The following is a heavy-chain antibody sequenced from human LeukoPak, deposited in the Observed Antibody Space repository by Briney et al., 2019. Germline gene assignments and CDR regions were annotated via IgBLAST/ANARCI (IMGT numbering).Heavy chain of an antibody. J-gene: IGHJ3*02. D-gene: IGHD2-21*02. Sequence: PSETLSLTCTVSGGSISTYYGNWIRQAPGKGLEWIGYIYYSGSTYYNPSLKSRVTISVDTSKNQFSLKLSSVTAADTAVYYCARELRNVVVTAIEDAFDIWGQGTMVTVSS. V-gene: IGHV4-59*12. CDR1: GGSISTYY. CDR3: ARELRNVVVTAIEDAFDI. CDR2: IYYSGST.